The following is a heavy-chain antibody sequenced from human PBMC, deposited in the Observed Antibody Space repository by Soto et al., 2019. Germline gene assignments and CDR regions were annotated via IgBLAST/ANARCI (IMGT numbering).Heavy chain of an antibody. Sequence: GGSLRLSCAASGFTFSSYAMSWVRQAPGKGLEWVSAISGSGGSTYYADSVKGRFTISRDNSKNTLYLQMNSLRAEDTAVYYCATTLSGSYGYFDYWGQGTLVTVSS. CDR3: ATTLSGSYGYFDY. V-gene: IGHV3-23*01. CDR2: ISGSGGST. J-gene: IGHJ4*02. CDR1: GFTFSSYA. D-gene: IGHD1-26*01.